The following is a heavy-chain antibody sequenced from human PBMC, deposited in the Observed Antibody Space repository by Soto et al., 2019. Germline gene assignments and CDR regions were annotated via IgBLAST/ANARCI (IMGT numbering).Heavy chain of an antibody. CDR1: GYTFTGYY. CDR2: INPNSGGT. CDR3: AREEGIAAAGTFPWFDP. J-gene: IGHJ5*02. D-gene: IGHD6-13*01. V-gene: IGHV1-2*04. Sequence: ASVKVSCKASGYTFTGYYMHWVRQAPGQGLEWMGWINPNSGGTNYAQKFQGWVTMTRDTSISTAYMELSRLRSEDTAVYYCAREEGIAAAGTFPWFDPWGQGTLVTVSS.